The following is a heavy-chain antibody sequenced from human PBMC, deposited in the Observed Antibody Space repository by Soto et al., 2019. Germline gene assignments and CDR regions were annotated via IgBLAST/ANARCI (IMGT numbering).Heavy chain of an antibody. J-gene: IGHJ4*02. CDR1: GGTFSSYA. D-gene: IGHD6-6*01. CDR3: AREGQLVLAY. V-gene: IGHV1-69*13. Sequence: ASVKVSCKASGGTFSSYAISWVRQAPGRGLEWMGGIIPIFGTANYAQKFQGRVTITADESTSTAYMELSSLRSEDTAVYYCAREGQLVLAYWGQGTLVTVSS. CDR2: IIPIFGTA.